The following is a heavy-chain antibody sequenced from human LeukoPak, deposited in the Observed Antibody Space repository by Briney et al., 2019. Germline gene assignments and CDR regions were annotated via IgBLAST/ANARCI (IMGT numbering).Heavy chain of an antibody. CDR3: ASLELSSEWNDVPGPHIGH. Sequence: GGSLRLSCTASGFTCRDLAMIWVRQAPGKGREGVSTLMARGSITYYADSVKGRFTISRDDSKNMLYPEMSSLRVADNAVYYCASLELSSEWNDVPGPHIGHWGQGMLVSVSS. J-gene: IGHJ1*01. V-gene: IGHV3-23*01. CDR1: GFTCRDLA. D-gene: IGHD3-10*01. CDR2: LMARGSIT.